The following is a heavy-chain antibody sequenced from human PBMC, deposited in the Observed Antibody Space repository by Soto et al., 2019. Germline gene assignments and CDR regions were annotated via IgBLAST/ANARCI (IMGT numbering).Heavy chain of an antibody. CDR3: ARDGGVLDY. Sequence: SEILSLTCTVSGGSISSSSFHWGWIRQPPGKGLEWIGSIYYSGSTYYNPSLKSRVTISVDTSKNQFSLKLSSVTAADTAVYYCARDGGVLDYWGQGTLVTVSS. J-gene: IGHJ4*02. V-gene: IGHV4-39*07. D-gene: IGHD3-3*01. CDR2: IYYSGST. CDR1: GGSISSSSFH.